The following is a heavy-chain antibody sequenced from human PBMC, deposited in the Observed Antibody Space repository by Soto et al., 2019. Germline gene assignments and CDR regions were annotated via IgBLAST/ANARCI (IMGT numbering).Heavy chain of an antibody. CDR2: TIPILGIA. D-gene: IGHD4-17*01. CDR3: ARYLRGGGYDAFDI. J-gene: IGHJ3*02. V-gene: IGHV1-69*02. Sequence: QVQLVQSGAEVKKPGSSVKVSCKASGGTFSSYTISWVRQAPGQGLEWMGRTIPILGIANYAQKFQGRVTITADKSTSTAYMELSSLRSEDTAVYYCARYLRGGGYDAFDIWGQGTMLTVSS. CDR1: GGTFSSYT.